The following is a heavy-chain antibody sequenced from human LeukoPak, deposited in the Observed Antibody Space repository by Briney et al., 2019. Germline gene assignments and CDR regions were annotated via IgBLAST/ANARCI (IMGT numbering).Heavy chain of an antibody. V-gene: IGHV3-7*01. CDR2: INQGGSGK. CDR3: ARAPWSGLYGNDAFDI. CDR1: GFTFSTYW. Sequence: QPGGSLRLSCAASGFTFSTYWMSWVRQAPGKGLEWVANINQGGSGKYYVVSVKGRFTISRDNAKNSLYLQMNSLRAEDTALYYCARAPWSGLYGNDAFDIWGQGTVVTVSS. J-gene: IGHJ3*02. D-gene: IGHD3-3*01.